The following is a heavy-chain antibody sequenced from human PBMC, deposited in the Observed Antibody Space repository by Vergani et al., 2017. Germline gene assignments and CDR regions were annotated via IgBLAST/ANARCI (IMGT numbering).Heavy chain of an antibody. J-gene: IGHJ6*02. V-gene: IGHV3-74*01. Sequence: EVQLVESGGGLVQPGGSLRLSCAASGFTFSSYWMHWVRQAPGKGLVWVSRINSDGSSTSYADSVEGRFTISRDNAKNTLYLQMNSLRAEDTAVYYCARXEVVPAAPDYYYYGMDVWGQGTTVTVSS. D-gene: IGHD2-2*01. CDR2: INSDGSST. CDR1: GFTFSSYW. CDR3: ARXEVVPAAPDYYYYGMDV.